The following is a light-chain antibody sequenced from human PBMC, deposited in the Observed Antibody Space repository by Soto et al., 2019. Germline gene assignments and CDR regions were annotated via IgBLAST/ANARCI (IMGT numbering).Light chain of an antibody. CDR2: GST. V-gene: IGKV3-20*01. CDR3: QQYGSSPWT. CDR1: QSVSSSY. Sequence: EIVLTQSPGTLSLSPGERATLSCRASQSVSSSYLAWYQQKPGQAPRLLIYGSTSRATGLPDRFSGSGSGTDFTLTISILEPEDFAVYYCQQYGSSPWTFGQGTKVEIK. J-gene: IGKJ1*01.